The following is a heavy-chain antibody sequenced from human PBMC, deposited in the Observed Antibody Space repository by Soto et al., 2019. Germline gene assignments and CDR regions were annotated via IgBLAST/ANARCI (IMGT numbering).Heavy chain of an antibody. D-gene: IGHD6-19*01. CDR2: IWYDGSNK. V-gene: IGHV3-33*01. Sequence: GGSLRLSCAASGFTFSSYGMHWVRQAPGKGLEWVAVIWYDGSNKYYADSVKGRFTISRDNSKNTLYLQMNSLRAEDTAVYYCARDYGSGWQVYFDYWGQGTLVTVSS. CDR1: GFTFSSYG. CDR3: ARDYGSGWQVYFDY. J-gene: IGHJ4*02.